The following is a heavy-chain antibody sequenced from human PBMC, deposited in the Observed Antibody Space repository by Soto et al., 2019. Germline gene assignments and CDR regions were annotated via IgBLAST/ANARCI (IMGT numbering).Heavy chain of an antibody. D-gene: IGHD6-19*01. CDR3: AKSGGNGWFADAFDV. CDR2: IYSGGST. Sequence: LRLSCAGSGFIVSSYYMSWVRQAPGKGLEWISVIYSGGSTYYADSVKGRFTISRDNSENTLYLQLNSLRAEDTAVYYCAKSGGNGWFADAFDVWGQGTMVTVSS. J-gene: IGHJ3*01. CDR1: GFIVSSYY. V-gene: IGHV3-53*01.